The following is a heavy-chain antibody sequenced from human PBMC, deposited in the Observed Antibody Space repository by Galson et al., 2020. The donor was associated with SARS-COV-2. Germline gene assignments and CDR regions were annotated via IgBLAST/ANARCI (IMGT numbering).Heavy chain of an antibody. Sequence: SGPTLVKPTQTLTLTCTFSGFSLSTSGMCVSWIRQPPGKALEWLARIDWDDDKYYSTYLKTRLTISKDTSKNQVVLTMTNMDPVDTATYYCARTYYFPSGGDWFDPWGQGTLVTVSS. V-gene: IGHV2-70*11. CDR2: IDWDDDK. CDR1: GFSLSTSGMC. D-gene: IGHD3-10*01. CDR3: ARTYYFPSGGDWFDP. J-gene: IGHJ5*02.